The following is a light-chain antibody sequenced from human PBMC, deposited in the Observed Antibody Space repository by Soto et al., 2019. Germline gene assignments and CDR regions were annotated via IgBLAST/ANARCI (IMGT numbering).Light chain of an antibody. V-gene: IGLV1-40*03. CDR2: GNN. Sequence: QSALTQLPSVSGAPGQSIPLACTGTSSNIGAGFDVHWYQQLPGAAPKLLIYGNNIRPSGVPDRFSGSKSGASASLAITGLQAEDEADYYCQAYDSSLSGSYVFGTGTKVTVL. J-gene: IGLJ1*01. CDR3: QAYDSSLSGSYV. CDR1: SSNIGAGFD.